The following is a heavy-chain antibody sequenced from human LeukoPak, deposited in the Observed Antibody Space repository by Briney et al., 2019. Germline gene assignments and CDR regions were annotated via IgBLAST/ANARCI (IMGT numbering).Heavy chain of an antibody. V-gene: IGHV3-23*01. D-gene: IGHD6-19*01. CDR2: ISGSGGST. CDR3: ARGKQWLVHYFDY. J-gene: IGHJ4*02. CDR1: GFTFSSYG. Sequence: GGSLRLSCAASGFTFSSYGMSWVRQAPGKGLEWVSAISGSGGSTYYADSVKGRFTISRDNAKNSLYLQMNSLRAEDTAVYYCARGKQWLVHYFDYWGQGTLVTVSS.